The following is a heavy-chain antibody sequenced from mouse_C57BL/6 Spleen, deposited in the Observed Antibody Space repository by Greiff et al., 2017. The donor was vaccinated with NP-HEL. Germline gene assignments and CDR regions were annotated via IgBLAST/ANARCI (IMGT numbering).Heavy chain of an antibody. Sequence: EVKVVESGGGLVKPGGSLKLSCAASGFTFSSYTMSWVRQTPEKRLEWVATISGGGGNTYYPDSVKGRFTISRDNAKNTLYLQMSSLRSEDTAWYYCASVITTVVATGDVWGTGTTVTVSS. CDR1: GFTFSSYT. CDR3: ASVITTVVATGDV. J-gene: IGHJ1*03. CDR2: ISGGGGNT. D-gene: IGHD1-1*01. V-gene: IGHV5-9*01.